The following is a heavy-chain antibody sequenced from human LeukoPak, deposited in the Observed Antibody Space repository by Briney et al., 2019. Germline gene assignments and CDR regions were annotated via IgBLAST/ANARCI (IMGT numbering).Heavy chain of an antibody. Sequence: SETLSLTCTVSGGSISSYYWSWIRQPPGKGLEWIGYIYYSGSTNYNPSLKSRVTISVDTSKNQFSLKLSSVTAADTAVYYCARGEVAGPGDYYYGMDVWGQGTTVTVSS. V-gene: IGHV4-59*12. CDR1: GGSISSYY. CDR2: IYYSGST. CDR3: ARGEVAGPGDYYYGMDV. J-gene: IGHJ6*02. D-gene: IGHD6-19*01.